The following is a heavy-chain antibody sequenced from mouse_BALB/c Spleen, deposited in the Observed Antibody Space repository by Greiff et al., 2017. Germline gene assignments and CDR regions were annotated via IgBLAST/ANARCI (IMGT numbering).Heavy chain of an antibody. CDR1: GYSITSGYY. J-gene: IGHJ2*01. V-gene: IGHV3-6*02. Sequence: DVHLVESGPGLVKPSQSLSLTCSVTGYSITSGYYWNWIRQFPGNKLEWMGYISYDGSNNYNPSLKNRISITRDTSKNQFFLKLNSVTTEDTATYYCASSRYDGYYDYWGQGTTLTVSS. CDR2: ISYDGSN. D-gene: IGHD2-3*01. CDR3: ASSRYDGYYDY.